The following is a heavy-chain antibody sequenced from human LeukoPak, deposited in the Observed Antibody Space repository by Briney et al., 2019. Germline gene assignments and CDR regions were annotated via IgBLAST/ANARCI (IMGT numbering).Heavy chain of an antibody. CDR3: ARDPLKVKDKEGHAFDI. J-gene: IGHJ3*02. CDR1: GFTLSSYE. CDR2: INKSGGSR. V-gene: IGHV3-48*03. Sequence: QPGGSLRLSCVASGFTLSSYEMNWVRQAPGKGLEWISYINKSGGSRYYADSVKGRFTISRDNAKNSLYLQMNSLRVDDTAIYYCARDPLKVKDKEGHAFDIWGQGTMVTVSS.